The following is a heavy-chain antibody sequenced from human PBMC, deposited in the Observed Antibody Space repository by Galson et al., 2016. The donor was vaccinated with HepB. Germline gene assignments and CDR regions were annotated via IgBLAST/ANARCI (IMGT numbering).Heavy chain of an antibody. Sequence: SLRLSCAGSGFTFSTYDMHWVRQGTGKGLEWVSAIGIAGDTYYSGSVRGRFTISRDNAKNSLYLQLNSLRAGDSALYYCMGGTYSGNFDCWGQGTLVTVSS. V-gene: IGHV3-13*01. J-gene: IGHJ4*02. CDR3: MGGTYSGNFDC. CDR1: GFTFSTYD. CDR2: IGIAGDT. D-gene: IGHD1-26*01.